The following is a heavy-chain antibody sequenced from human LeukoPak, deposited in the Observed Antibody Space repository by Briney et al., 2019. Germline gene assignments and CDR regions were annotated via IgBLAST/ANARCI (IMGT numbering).Heavy chain of an antibody. D-gene: IGHD3-22*01. CDR1: EFIFSSFA. J-gene: IGHJ3*02. CDR3: ARGGSTGYNYNAFDM. V-gene: IGHV3-48*03. CDR2: ISSSGGII. Sequence: GGSLRLSCAASEFIFSSFAMNWVRLAPGKGLEWVSFISSSGGIIFYADSVKGRFTISRDNAKNSLYLQMNSLRAEDTAVYYCARGGSTGYNYNAFDMWGQGTMVVVSS.